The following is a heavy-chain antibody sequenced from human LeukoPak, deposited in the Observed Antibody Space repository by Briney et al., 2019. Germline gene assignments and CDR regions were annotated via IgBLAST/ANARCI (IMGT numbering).Heavy chain of an antibody. J-gene: IGHJ6*02. Sequence: PSETLSLTCTVSGGSISSYYWSWIRQPPRKGLEWMGYIYYSGSTNYNPSLKSRVTISVDTSKNQFSLKLSSVTAADTAVYYCARANLYYYGSGSYYPAYYYYGMDVWGQGTTVTVSS. V-gene: IGHV4-59*01. CDR3: ARANLYYYGSGSYYPAYYYYGMDV. CDR2: IYYSGST. D-gene: IGHD3-10*01. CDR1: GGSISSYY.